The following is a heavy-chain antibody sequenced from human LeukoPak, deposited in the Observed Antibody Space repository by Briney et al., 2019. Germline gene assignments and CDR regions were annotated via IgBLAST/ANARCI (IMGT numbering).Heavy chain of an antibody. J-gene: IGHJ4*02. CDR3: AKDLGYSYGPYYFDY. CDR2: ISGSGGST. Sequence: GGSLRLSCAASGFTFSSYTMSWVRQAPGKGLEWVSAISGSGGSTYYADSVKGRFTISRDNSKNTLYLQMNSLRAEDTAVYYCAKDLGYSYGPYYFDYWGQGTLVTVSS. D-gene: IGHD5-18*01. CDR1: GFTFSSYT. V-gene: IGHV3-23*01.